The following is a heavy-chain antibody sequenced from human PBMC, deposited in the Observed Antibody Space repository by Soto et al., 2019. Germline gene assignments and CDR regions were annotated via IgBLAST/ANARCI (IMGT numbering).Heavy chain of an antibody. D-gene: IGHD3-16*01. CDR2: IRSKTYGATT. V-gene: IGHV3-49*04. J-gene: IGHJ4*02. CDR1: GFTFGDYA. Sequence: LRLSCTTSGFTFGDYAVSWVRQAPGRGLEWVGFIRSKTYGATTDYAASVTGRFTISRDDSTSVAYLQMISLKTKDTAVYYCTTDGWGGASYYWGQGTRVTVSS. CDR3: TTDGWGGASYY.